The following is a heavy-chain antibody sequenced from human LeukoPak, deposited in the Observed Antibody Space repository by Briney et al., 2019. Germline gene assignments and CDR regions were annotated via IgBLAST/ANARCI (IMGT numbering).Heavy chain of an antibody. J-gene: IGHJ4*02. CDR2: ISYDGSNK. CDR3: ARDLFYYDSSGYYDY. CDR1: GFTFSSYA. Sequence: PGGSLRLSCAAAGFTFSSYAMHWVRQAPGKGLEWVAFISYDGSNKYYADSVKGRFTISRDNSKNTLYLQMNSLRAEDTAVYYCARDLFYYDSSGYYDYWGQGTLVTVSS. D-gene: IGHD3-22*01. V-gene: IGHV3-30-3*01.